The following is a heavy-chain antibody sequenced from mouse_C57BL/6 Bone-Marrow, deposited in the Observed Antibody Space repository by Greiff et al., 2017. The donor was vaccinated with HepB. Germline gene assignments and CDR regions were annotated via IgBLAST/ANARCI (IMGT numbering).Heavy chain of an antibody. D-gene: IGHD2-1*01. CDR2: IWSGGST. V-gene: IGHV2-2*01. Sequence: VMLVESGPGLVQPSQSLSITCTVSGFSLTSYGVHWVRQSPGKGLEWLGVIWSGGSTDYNAAFISRLSISKDNSKSQVFFKMNSLQADDTAIYYCAIYGNWAWFAYWGQGTLVTVSA. J-gene: IGHJ3*01. CDR1: GFSLTSYG. CDR3: AIYGNWAWFAY.